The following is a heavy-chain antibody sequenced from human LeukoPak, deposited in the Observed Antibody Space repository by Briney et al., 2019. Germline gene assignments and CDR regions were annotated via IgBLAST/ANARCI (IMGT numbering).Heavy chain of an antibody. J-gene: IGHJ4*02. D-gene: IGHD3-22*01. Sequence: GASVKVSCTASGYTFTGYYMHWVRQAPGQGLEWMGWINPNSGGTNYAQKFQGRVTMTRDTSISTAYMELSRLRSDDTAVYYCARGGGYYDSSGYYIHDYWGQGTLVTVSS. V-gene: IGHV1-2*02. CDR3: ARGGGYYDSSGYYIHDY. CDR1: GYTFTGYY. CDR2: INPNSGGT.